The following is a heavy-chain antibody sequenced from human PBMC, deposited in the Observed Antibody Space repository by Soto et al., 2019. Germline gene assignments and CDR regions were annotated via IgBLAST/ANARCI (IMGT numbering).Heavy chain of an antibody. Sequence: ASVKVSCKVSGYTLTELSMHWVRQAPGKGLEWMGGFDPEDGETIYAQKFQGRVTMTEDTSTDTAYMELSSLRSEDTAVYYCATVNYYGSGSYYIYGSWFDPWGQGTLVTVSS. J-gene: IGHJ5*02. CDR3: ATVNYYGSGSYYIYGSWFDP. CDR1: GYTLTELS. V-gene: IGHV1-24*01. CDR2: FDPEDGET. D-gene: IGHD3-10*01.